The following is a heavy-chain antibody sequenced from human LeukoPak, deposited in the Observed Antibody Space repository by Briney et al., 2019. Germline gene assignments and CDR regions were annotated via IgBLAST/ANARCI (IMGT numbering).Heavy chain of an antibody. J-gene: IGHJ4*02. Sequence: ASVKVSCKASGYTFTSYAMHWVRQAPGQRLEWMGWINAGNGNTKYSQEFQGRVTMTRDMSTSTVYMELSSLRSEDTAVYYCARDPKGGSTMGTSFDYWGQGTLVTVSS. CDR2: INAGNGNT. CDR1: GYTFTSYA. V-gene: IGHV1-3*03. D-gene: IGHD1-26*01. CDR3: ARDPKGGSTMGTSFDY.